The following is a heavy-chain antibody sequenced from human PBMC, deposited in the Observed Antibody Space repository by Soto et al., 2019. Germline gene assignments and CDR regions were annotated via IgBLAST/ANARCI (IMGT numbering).Heavy chain of an antibody. CDR3: ARDRGASGYPHYYYGMDV. V-gene: IGHV3-33*01. D-gene: IGHD5-12*01. J-gene: IGHJ6*02. CDR1: GFTFSSYG. CDR2: IWYDGSNK. Sequence: QVQLVESGGGVVQPGRSLRLSCAASGFTFSSYGMHWVRQAPCKGLEWVAVIWYDGSNKYYADSVKGRFTISRDNSKNTLYLQMNSLRAEDTAVYYCARDRGASGYPHYYYGMDVWGQGTTVTVSS.